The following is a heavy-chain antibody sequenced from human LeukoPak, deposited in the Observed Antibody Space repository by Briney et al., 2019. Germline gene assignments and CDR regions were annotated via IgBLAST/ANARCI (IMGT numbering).Heavy chain of an antibody. V-gene: IGHV3-23*01. J-gene: IGHJ4*02. Sequence: GGSLRLSCAASGFTISSYAKSWVRQAPGKGLEWVSAITGSGGSTYYADSVKGRFTISRDNSKNTLYLQMNSLRAEDSAVYYCANVRKFGCGGGSCYGIDYWGQGTLVTVSS. CDR3: ANVRKFGCGGGSCYGIDY. CDR2: ITGSGGST. CDR1: GFTISSYA. D-gene: IGHD2-15*01.